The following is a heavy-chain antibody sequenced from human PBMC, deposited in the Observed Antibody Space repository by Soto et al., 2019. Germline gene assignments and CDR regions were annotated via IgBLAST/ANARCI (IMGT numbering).Heavy chain of an antibody. J-gene: IGHJ5*02. CDR1: GGTFTNYV. CDR3: ARGRSSPNFDP. D-gene: IGHD6-6*01. V-gene: IGHV1-69*01. Sequence: QVQLVQSGAEVRKPGSSVKVSCKISGGTFTNYVISWLRQAPGQGLEWMGGLIPIFGAANLAQKFQGRVTINGDESTSTVNMELSSLTSEDTAVYYCARGRSSPNFDPWGQGTLVTVSS. CDR2: LIPIFGAA.